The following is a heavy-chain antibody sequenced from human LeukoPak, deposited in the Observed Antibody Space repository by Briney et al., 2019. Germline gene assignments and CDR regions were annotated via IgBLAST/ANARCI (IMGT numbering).Heavy chain of an antibody. D-gene: IGHD2-2*01. CDR2: ISGSGGST. J-gene: IGHJ5*02. CDR3: AKSLTSHRRGWFDL. V-gene: IGHV3-23*01. Sequence: RGSPRLSCAASGFTFSSYAMSWVCQAPGKGLEWVSAISGSGGSTYYADSVKGRFTISRDNSKNTLYLQMNSLRAEDTAVYYCAKSLTSHRRGWFDLWGQGTLVPVSS. CDR1: GFTFSSYA.